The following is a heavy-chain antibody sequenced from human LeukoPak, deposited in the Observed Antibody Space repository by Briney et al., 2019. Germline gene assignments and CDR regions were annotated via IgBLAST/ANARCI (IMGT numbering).Heavy chain of an antibody. D-gene: IGHD3-3*01. J-gene: IGHJ4*02. CDR3: AKGRDRTSSQGITIFGVVLPLFDY. CDR2: ISGSGGST. V-gene: IGHV3-23*01. CDR1: GFTFSSYA. Sequence: GGSLRLSCAASGFTFSSYAMSWVRQAPGKGLEWVSAISGSGGSTYYADSVKGRFTISRDNSKNTLYLQMNSLRAEDTAVYYCAKGRDRTSSQGITIFGVVLPLFDYWGQGTLGTVS.